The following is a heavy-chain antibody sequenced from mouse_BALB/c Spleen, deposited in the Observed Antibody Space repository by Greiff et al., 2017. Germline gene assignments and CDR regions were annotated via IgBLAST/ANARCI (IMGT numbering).Heavy chain of an antibody. J-gene: IGHJ4*01. V-gene: IGHV1S56*01. D-gene: IGHD1-1*01. CDR2: IYPGNVNT. CDR1: GYTFTSYY. CDR3: ERCDYSSLYAMDY. Sequence: QVQLQQSGPELVKPGASVRISCKASGYTFTSYYIHWVKQRPGQGLEWIGWIYPGNVNTKYNEKFKGKATLTADKSSSTAYMQLSSLTSEDSAVYFCERCDYSSLYAMDYWGQGTSITVSS.